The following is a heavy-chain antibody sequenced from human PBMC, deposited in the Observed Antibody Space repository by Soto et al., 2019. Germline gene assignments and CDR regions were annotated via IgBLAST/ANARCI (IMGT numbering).Heavy chain of an antibody. CDR1: GGSISSYY. V-gene: IGHV4-59*01. D-gene: IGHD1-26*01. CDR3: ARAKGSYSYFDY. J-gene: IGHJ4*02. CDR2: IYYSGST. Sequence: PSETLSLTCTVSGGSISSYYWSWIRQPPGKGLEWIGYIYYSGSTNYNPSLKSRVTISVDTSKNQFSLKLSSVTAADTAVYYCARAKGSYSYFDYWGQGTLVTVSS.